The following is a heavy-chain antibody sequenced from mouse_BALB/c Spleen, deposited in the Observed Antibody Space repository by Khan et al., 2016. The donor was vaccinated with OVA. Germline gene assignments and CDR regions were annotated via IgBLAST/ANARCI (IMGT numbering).Heavy chain of an antibody. D-gene: IGHD1-1*01. CDR3: ACELRRCAY. CDR2: ISYSGNT. J-gene: IGHJ3*01. Sequence: EVQLQEPGPSLVKPSQTLSLTCSVTGDSITRGYWNWIRNFPGNKLDYMGYISYSGNTYCHPSLKSRISITRDTSKNQYYLQLNSVTTEDTATYERACELRRCAYWGQGTVVTVSA. V-gene: IGHV3-8*02. CDR1: GDSITRGY.